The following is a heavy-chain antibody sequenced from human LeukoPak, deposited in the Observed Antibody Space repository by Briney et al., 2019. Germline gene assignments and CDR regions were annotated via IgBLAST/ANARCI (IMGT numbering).Heavy chain of an antibody. V-gene: IGHV3-7*01. J-gene: IGHJ6*02. CDR2: IKQDGSEK. D-gene: IGHD3-9*01. CDR1: GFNFDDYA. CDR3: AREGYYDILTQDYYYYYGMDV. Sequence: GGSLRLSCATSGFNFDDYAMQWVRQAPGKGLEWVANIKQDGSEKYYVDSVKGRFTISGDNAKNSLYLQMNSLRAEDTAVYYCAREGYYDILTQDYYYYYGMDVWGQGTTVTVSS.